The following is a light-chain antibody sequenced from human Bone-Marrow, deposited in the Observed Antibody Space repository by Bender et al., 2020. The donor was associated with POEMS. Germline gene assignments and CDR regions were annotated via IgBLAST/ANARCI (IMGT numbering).Light chain of an antibody. J-gene: IGLJ3*02. CDR2: SSH. CDR1: SSNIGAHA. CDR3: AVWDDSLNGWV. V-gene: IGLV1-44*01. Sequence: QSVLTQPPSASGTPGQRVTISCSGGSSNIGAHAVNWYQHLPGTAPKLLIYSSHRRPSGVPDRFSGSRSETSASLAISGLRPEDEGDYYCAVWDDSLNGWVFGGGTKLTVL.